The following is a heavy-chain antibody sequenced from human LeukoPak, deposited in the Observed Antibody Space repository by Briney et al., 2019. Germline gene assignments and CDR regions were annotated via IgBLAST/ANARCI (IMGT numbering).Heavy chain of an antibody. CDR2: ISGSGGST. CDR1: GFTFSSYA. D-gene: IGHD3-10*01. Sequence: GGSLRLSCAASGFTFSSYAMSWVRQAPGKGLEWVSAISGSGGSTYYADSVKGRFTIPRDNSKNTLYLQMNSLRAEDTAVYYCAKRGGVDGSGSSYYFDYWGQGTLVTISS. CDR3: AKRGGVDGSGSSYYFDY. J-gene: IGHJ4*02. V-gene: IGHV3-23*01.